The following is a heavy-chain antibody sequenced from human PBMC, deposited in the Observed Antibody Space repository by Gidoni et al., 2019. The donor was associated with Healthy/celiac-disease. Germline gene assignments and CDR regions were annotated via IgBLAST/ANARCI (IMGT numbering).Heavy chain of an antibody. D-gene: IGHD2-2*01. CDR1: GGSISSGGYY. CDR3: ARDFRESDIVVVPAGWIDAFDI. CDR2: IYYSGST. J-gene: IGHJ3*02. V-gene: IGHV4-31*03. Sequence: QVQLQESGPGLVKPSQTLSLTCTVSGGSISSGGYYWSWIRQHPGKGLEWIGYIYYSGSTYYNPSLKSRVTISVDTSKNQFSLKLSSVTAADTAVYYCARDFRESDIVVVPAGWIDAFDIWGQGTIVTVSS.